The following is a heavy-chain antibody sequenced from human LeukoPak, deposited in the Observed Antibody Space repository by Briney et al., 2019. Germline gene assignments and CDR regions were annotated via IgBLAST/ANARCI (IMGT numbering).Heavy chain of an antibody. D-gene: IGHD5-12*01. CDR2: IFYGGNT. Sequence: SETLSLTCTVSGAPISSTNYYWGSIRQPPGKGLEWIATIFYGGNTYYNPSLKSRVTISVNTSKNQFSLKLSSVTAADTAVYYCARRRGYLYNWFDPWGQGTLVTVSS. CDR1: GAPISSTNYY. J-gene: IGHJ5*02. CDR3: ARRRGYLYNWFDP. V-gene: IGHV4-39*01.